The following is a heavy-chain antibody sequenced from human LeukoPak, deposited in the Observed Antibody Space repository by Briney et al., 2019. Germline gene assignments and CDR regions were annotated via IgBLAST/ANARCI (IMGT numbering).Heavy chain of an antibody. J-gene: IGHJ4*02. D-gene: IGHD6-13*01. CDR1: GYSFTSYW. CDR3: ARQGAYIAAAPGY. Sequence: GKSLKISCKGSGYSFTSYWIGWVRQTPGKGLEWMGIVYPGDSDTRYSPSFQGQVTISADKSISTAYLQWSSLKASDTAMYYCARQGAYIAAAPGYWGQGTLVTVSS. CDR2: VYPGDSDT. V-gene: IGHV5-51*01.